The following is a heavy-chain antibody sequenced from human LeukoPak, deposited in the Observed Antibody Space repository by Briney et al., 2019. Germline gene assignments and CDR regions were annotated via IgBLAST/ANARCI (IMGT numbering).Heavy chain of an antibody. CDR2: ISGSGGST. V-gene: IGHV3-23*01. D-gene: IGHD6-19*01. J-gene: IGHJ4*02. CDR3: ARTSGYSSGWYED. CDR1: GFTFSSYA. Sequence: GGSLRLSCGASGFTFSSYAMSWVRQAPGKGLEWVSAISGSGGSTYYADSVKGRFTISRDNSKNTLYLQMNSLRAEDTAVYYCARTSGYSSGWYEDWGQGTLVTVSS.